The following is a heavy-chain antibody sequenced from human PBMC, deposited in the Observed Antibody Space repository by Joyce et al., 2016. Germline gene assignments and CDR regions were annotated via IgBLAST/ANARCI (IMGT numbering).Heavy chain of an antibody. D-gene: IGHD6-13*01. Sequence: EVQLLESGGGLVQPGGSLRLSCAAFEFTFYYFAMSCVRQAPGKGLKWVSTMSGRGTGGTTYYEDSVKGRFTISRDDSKNTLYLDMNGLRADDTAVYYCARGSALAAGILDYWGQGTLVAVSS. J-gene: IGHJ4*02. V-gene: IGHV3-23*01. CDR3: ARGSALAAGILDY. CDR2: MSGRGTGGTT. CDR1: EFTFYYFA.